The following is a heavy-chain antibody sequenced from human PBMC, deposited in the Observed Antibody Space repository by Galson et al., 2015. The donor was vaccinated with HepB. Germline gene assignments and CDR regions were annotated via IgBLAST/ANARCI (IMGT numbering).Heavy chain of an antibody. CDR3: AKDSRVGRRSSWSHGYFDY. CDR2: ISYDGSNK. Sequence: SLRLSCAASGFTFSSYGMHWVRRAPGKGLEWVAVISYDGSNKYYADSVKGRFTISRDNSKNTLYLQMNSLRAEDTAVYYCAKDSRVGRRSSWSHGYFDYWGQGTLVTVSS. V-gene: IGHV3-30*18. CDR1: GFTFSSYG. D-gene: IGHD6-13*01. J-gene: IGHJ4*02.